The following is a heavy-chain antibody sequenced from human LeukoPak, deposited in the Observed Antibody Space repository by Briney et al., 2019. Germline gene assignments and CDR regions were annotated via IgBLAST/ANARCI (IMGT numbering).Heavy chain of an antibody. CDR2: IYYSGST. Sequence: SETLSLTCTVSGGSISSYYWSWIRQPPGKGLEWIGYIYYSGSTNYNPSLKSRVTISVDTSKNQFSPKLSSVTAADTAVYYCARLRVGDDAFDIWGQGTMVTVSS. J-gene: IGHJ3*02. CDR1: GGSISSYY. V-gene: IGHV4-59*01. CDR3: ARLRVGDDAFDI.